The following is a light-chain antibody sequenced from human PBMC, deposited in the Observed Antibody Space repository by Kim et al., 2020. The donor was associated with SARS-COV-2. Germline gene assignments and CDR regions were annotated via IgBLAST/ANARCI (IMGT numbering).Light chain of an antibody. Sequence: LSPGPSATLSCRASQSISTDLAWYQQKPGQAPRLFIYDASNRATGIPARFIGSGSGTVFTLTVSILEPEDSAIYHCQQRNKWPRTFGQGTKVDIK. CDR3: QQRNKWPRT. V-gene: IGKV3-11*01. CDR1: QSISTD. J-gene: IGKJ1*01. CDR2: DAS.